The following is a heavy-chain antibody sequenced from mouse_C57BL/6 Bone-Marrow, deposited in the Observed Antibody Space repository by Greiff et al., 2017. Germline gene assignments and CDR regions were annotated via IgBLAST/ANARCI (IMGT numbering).Heavy chain of an antibody. CDR1: GYTFTSYG. Sequence: QVQLQQSGAELARPGASVKLSCKASGYTFTSYGISWVKQRTGQGLEWIGEIYPRSGNTYYNEKFKGKATLTADKSSSTAYMELRSLTSEDSAVYFCAREANWDLFDYWGQGTTLTVSS. CDR3: AREANWDLFDY. CDR2: IYPRSGNT. V-gene: IGHV1-81*01. J-gene: IGHJ2*01. D-gene: IGHD4-1*01.